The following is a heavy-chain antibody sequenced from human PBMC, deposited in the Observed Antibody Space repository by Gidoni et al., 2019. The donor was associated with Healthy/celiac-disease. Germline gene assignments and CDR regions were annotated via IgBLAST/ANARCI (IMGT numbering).Heavy chain of an antibody. CDR2: INHSGST. CDR1: GGSFSGYY. V-gene: IGHV4-34*01. Sequence: QVQLQQWGAGLLKPSETLSLTCAVYGGSFSGYYWSWIRQPPGKGLEWSGEINHSGSTNYTPSLKSRVTISVDTSKNQFSLKLSSVTAADTAVYYCARGAIAAAGKAFDYWGQGTLVTVSS. CDR3: ARGAIAAAGKAFDY. J-gene: IGHJ4*02. D-gene: IGHD6-13*01.